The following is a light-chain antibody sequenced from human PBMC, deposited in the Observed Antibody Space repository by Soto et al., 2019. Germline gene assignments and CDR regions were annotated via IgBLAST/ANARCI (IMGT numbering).Light chain of an antibody. CDR2: GNN. V-gene: IGLV1-40*01. CDR3: QSYDNSLSGHVV. Sequence: QAVVTQPPSVSGAPGQRVTISCTGSSSNIGAGYDVHWYQHLPGTAPKLLIFGNNNRPSGVPDRFSGSKSGTSASLAITGLQAEDEADYYCQSYDNSLSGHVVFGGGTKLTVL. CDR1: SSNIGAGYD. J-gene: IGLJ2*01.